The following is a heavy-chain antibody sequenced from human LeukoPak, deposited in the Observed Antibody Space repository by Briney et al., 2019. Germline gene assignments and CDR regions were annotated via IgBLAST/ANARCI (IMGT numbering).Heavy chain of an antibody. Sequence: SETLSLTCTVSGASVSSGSYYWSWIRQSPGKGLEWIGFMSYSVHTDYDPSLKSRVTLSADTSNNQFSLRLNSVTAADTAVYFCATVAVAGTGPDNWGQGTLVTVSS. CDR3: ATVAVAGTGPDN. CDR1: GASVSSGSYY. D-gene: IGHD6-13*01. J-gene: IGHJ4*02. CDR2: MSYSVHT. V-gene: IGHV4-61*01.